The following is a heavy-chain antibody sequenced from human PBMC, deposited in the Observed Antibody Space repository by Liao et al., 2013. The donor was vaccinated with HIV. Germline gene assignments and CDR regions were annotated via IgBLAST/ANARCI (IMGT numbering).Heavy chain of an antibody. Sequence: QVHLQESGPGVVKPSETLALTCSVSGRSITGFYWSWIRQPPGKRLEWIGYAYYIGTTTYNPALESRVAISVDTSKNQFSLTLNSVTPADTAVYYCARGSDWYDPPAYWGQGILVTVSS. D-gene: IGHD6-19*01. CDR2: AYYIGTT. J-gene: IGHJ4*02. CDR3: ARGSDWYDPPAY. CDR1: GRSITGFY. V-gene: IGHV4-59*01.